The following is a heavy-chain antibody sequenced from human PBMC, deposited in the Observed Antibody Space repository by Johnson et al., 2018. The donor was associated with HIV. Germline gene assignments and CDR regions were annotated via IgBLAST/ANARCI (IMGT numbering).Heavy chain of an antibody. J-gene: IGHJ3*02. V-gene: IGHV3-30-3*01. CDR2: ISYDGSNK. Sequence: QVQLVESGGGVVQPGRSLRLSCAASGFTFSCYAMHWVRQAPGKGLEWVAVISYDGSNKYYADSVKGRFTISRDNSKNTLYLQMNSLRAEDTAVYYCARVPNDAFDIWRQGTMVTVSS. CDR1: GFTFSCYA. CDR3: ARVPNDAFDI.